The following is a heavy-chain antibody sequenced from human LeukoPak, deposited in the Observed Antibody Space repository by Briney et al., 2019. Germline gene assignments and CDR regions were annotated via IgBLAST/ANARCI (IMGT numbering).Heavy chain of an antibody. CDR1: GGSFSGYY. J-gene: IGHJ4*02. CDR3: ARIYGGNSGRGY. D-gene: IGHD4-23*01. Sequence: SETLSLTCAVYGGSFSGYYWSWIRQPPGKGLEWIGEINHSGSTNYNPSLKSRVTISVDTSKNQFSLKLSSVTAADTAVYYCARIYGGNSGRGYWGQGTLVTVSS. V-gene: IGHV4-34*01. CDR2: INHSGST.